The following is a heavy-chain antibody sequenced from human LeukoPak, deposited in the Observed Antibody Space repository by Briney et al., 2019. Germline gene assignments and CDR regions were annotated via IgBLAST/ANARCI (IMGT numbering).Heavy chain of an antibody. D-gene: IGHD2-8*01. V-gene: IGHV1-69*13. Sequence: SVKVSCKASGGTFSSYAISWVRQAPGQGLEWMGGIIPIFGTANYAQKFQGRVAITADESTSTAYMELSSLRSEDTAVYYCASRMLYWAFDIWGQGTMVTVSS. J-gene: IGHJ3*02. CDR3: ASRMLYWAFDI. CDR2: IIPIFGTA. CDR1: GGTFSSYA.